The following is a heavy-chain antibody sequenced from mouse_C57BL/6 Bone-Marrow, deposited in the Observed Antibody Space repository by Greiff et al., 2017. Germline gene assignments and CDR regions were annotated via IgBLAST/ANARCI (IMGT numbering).Heavy chain of an antibody. J-gene: IGHJ3*01. V-gene: IGHV1-82*01. D-gene: IGHD1-1*01. CDR3: ARSLYYYGSSWFAY. Sequence: VQLQQSGPELVKPGASVKISCKASGYAFSSSWMNWVKQRLGKGLEWIGRIYPGDGDTNYNGKFKGKATLTADKSSSTAYMQLSSLTSEDSAVYFCARSLYYYGSSWFAYWGQGTLVTVSA. CDR2: IYPGDGDT. CDR1: GYAFSSSW.